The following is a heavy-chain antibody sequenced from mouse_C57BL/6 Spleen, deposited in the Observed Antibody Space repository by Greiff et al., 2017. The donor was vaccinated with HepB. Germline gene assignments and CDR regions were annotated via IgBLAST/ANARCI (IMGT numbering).Heavy chain of an antibody. CDR3: ARHLHYAMDY. V-gene: IGHV5-17*01. CDR1: GFTFSDYG. Sequence: DVMLVESGGGLVKPGGSLKLSCAASGFTFSDYGMHWVRQAPEKGLEWVAYISSGSSTIYYADTVKGRFTISRDNAKNTLFLQMTSLRSEDTAMYYCARHLHYAMDYWGQGTSVTVSS. CDR2: ISSGSSTI. J-gene: IGHJ4*01.